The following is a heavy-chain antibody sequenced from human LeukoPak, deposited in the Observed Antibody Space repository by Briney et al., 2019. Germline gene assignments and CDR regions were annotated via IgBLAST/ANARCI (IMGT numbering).Heavy chain of an antibody. Sequence: GGSLRLSCAASGFEFRSYGMHWVRQAPGKGLEWVALISFDESHTYYVVSVKGQFTISRDNSKNTLYLQMNSLRPEDTAVYYCARDQQNGYRSGCSFDSWGQGTLVTVSS. D-gene: IGHD6-19*01. J-gene: IGHJ5*01. V-gene: IGHV3-30*03. CDR2: ISFDESHT. CDR1: GFEFRSYG. CDR3: ARDQQNGYRSGCSFDS.